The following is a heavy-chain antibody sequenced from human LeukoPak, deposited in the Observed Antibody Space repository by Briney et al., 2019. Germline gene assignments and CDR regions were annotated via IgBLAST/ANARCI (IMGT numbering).Heavy chain of an antibody. CDR1: GGTFSSYA. D-gene: IGHD6-13*01. J-gene: IGHJ4*02. CDR3: AREGSMGSWYSATLVVLDY. CDR2: IIPIFGTA. V-gene: IGHV1-69*13. Sequence: ASVKVSCKASGGTFSSYAISWVRQAPGQGLEWMGGIIPIFGTANYAQKFQGRVTITADESTSTAYMELSSLRSDDTAVYYCAREGSMGSWYSATLVVLDYWGQGTLVTVSS.